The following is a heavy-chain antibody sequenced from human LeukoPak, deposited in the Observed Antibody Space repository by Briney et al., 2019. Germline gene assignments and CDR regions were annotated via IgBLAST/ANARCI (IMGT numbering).Heavy chain of an antibody. Sequence: SGGSLRLSCAASGFAFSAYEMNWVRQAPGKGLEWVSYISGTDSTTYYADSVKGRFTISRDNARNSLYLQMNSLRVEDTALYYCTTRGYHLDSWGQGTLVTVAS. CDR2: ISGTDSTT. J-gene: IGHJ4*02. V-gene: IGHV3-48*03. D-gene: IGHD3-22*01. CDR1: GFAFSAYE. CDR3: TTRGYHLDS.